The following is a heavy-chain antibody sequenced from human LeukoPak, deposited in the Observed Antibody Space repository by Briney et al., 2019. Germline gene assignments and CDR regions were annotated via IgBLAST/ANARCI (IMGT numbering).Heavy chain of an antibody. V-gene: IGHV4-59*01. CDR2: IYYSGST. J-gene: IGHJ4*02. CDR1: GGSMSSYY. D-gene: IGHD5-24*01. Sequence: SETLSLTCTVSGGSMSSYYWSWIRQPPGKGLEWIGYIYYSGSTDYNPSLKSRVTISVETSKKQFSLKLSSVTAADTAVYYCAREGDGGGLYFGNLGPGTLVTVSS. CDR3: AREGDGGGLYFGN.